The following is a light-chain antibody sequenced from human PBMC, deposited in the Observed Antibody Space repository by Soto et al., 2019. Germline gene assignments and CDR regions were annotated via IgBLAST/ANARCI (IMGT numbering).Light chain of an antibody. CDR3: QQAYNYPLI. Sequence: AIQMTQSPSSLSASVGDRVTITCRASQGIRNDLGWYQQKPEKAPKLLIYAASNLNSGVPSRLSGSGSGTDFTLTISNLAPDDLGAYYCQQAYNYPLIFDGGSKVESK. J-gene: IGKJ4*01. CDR2: AAS. V-gene: IGKV1-6*01. CDR1: QGIRND.